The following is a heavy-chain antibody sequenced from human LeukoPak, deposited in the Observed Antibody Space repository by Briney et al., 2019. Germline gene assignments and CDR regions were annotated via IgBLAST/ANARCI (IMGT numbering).Heavy chain of an antibody. CDR3: ARDRVLRFLEWLAAGMDV. CDR2: IIPILGIA. J-gene: IGHJ6*02. CDR1: GGTFSSYA. D-gene: IGHD3-3*01. Sequence: ASVKVSCKASGGTFSSYAISWVRQAPGQGLEWMGRIIPILGIANYAQKFQGRVTITADKSTSTAYMEPSSLRSEDTAVYYCARDRVLRFLEWLAAGMDVWGQGTTVTVSS. V-gene: IGHV1-69*04.